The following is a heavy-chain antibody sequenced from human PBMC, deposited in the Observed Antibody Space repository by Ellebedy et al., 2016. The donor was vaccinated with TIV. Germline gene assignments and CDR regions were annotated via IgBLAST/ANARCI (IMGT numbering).Heavy chain of an antibody. D-gene: IGHD4-17*01. CDR2: IIPIFGTA. J-gene: IGHJ6*02. V-gene: IGHV1-69*06. CDR3: AYGRSTVTLSYYYYGMDV. CDR1: GGTFSSYA. Sequence: ASVKVSCXASGGTFSSYAISWVRQAPGQGLEWMGGIIPIFGTANYAQKFQGRVTITADKPTSTAYMELSSLRSEDTAVYYCAYGRSTVTLSYYYYGMDVWGQGTTVTVSS.